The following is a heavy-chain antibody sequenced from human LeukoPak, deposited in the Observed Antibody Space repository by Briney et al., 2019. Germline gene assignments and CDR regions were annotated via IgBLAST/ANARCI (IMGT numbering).Heavy chain of an antibody. Sequence: SETLSLTCTVSGGSISSSYYYWGWIRQPPGKGLEWIGSIYSSGSTYYNPSLKSRVTISVDTSKNQFSLKLTSVTAADTAVYYCARVRYYYDSSGYYLDYWGQGTLVTVSS. CDR2: IYSSGST. CDR3: ARVRYYYDSSGYYLDY. J-gene: IGHJ4*02. CDR1: GGSISSSYYY. D-gene: IGHD3-22*01. V-gene: IGHV4-39*01.